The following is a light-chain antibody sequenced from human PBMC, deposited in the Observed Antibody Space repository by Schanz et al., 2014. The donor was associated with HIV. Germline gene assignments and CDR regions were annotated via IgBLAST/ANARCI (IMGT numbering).Light chain of an antibody. J-gene: IGLJ1*01. CDR3: LSYDRSLSGPYL. V-gene: IGLV1-40*01. CDR1: SSNIGAGYD. CDR2: GNS. Sequence: QSVLTQPPSVSGAPGQRVTISCTGSSSNIGAGYDVHWYQQLPGTAPKLLIYGNSNRPSGVPDRFSGSKSGSAASLTISGLQAEDEADYYCLSYDRSLSGPYLFGTGTKVTVL.